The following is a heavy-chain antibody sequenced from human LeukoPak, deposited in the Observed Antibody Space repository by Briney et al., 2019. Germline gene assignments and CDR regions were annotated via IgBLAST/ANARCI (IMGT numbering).Heavy chain of an antibody. V-gene: IGHV4-39*07. Sequence: SETLSLTCTDSGGSISSSTYYWGWIRQPPGKGLEWIGRIYTSGNTNYNPSLKSRVTISVDTSKNQFFLKLRSVTAADTAVYYCARSPKDWLLEEAYCFDYWGQGTLVTVSS. CDR1: GGSISSSTYY. CDR2: IYTSGNT. J-gene: IGHJ4*02. D-gene: IGHD3/OR15-3a*01. CDR3: ARSPKDWLLEEAYCFDY.